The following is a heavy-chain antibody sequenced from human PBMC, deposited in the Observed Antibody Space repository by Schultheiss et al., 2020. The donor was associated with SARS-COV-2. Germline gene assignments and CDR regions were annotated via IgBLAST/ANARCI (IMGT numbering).Heavy chain of an antibody. J-gene: IGHJ4*02. CDR3: ARCNTAMATSY. D-gene: IGHD5-18*01. CDR2: INHSGST. Sequence: SQTLSLTCTVSGGSISGYYWSWIRQPPGKGLEWIGEINHSGSTNYNPSLKSRVTISVDTSKNQFSLKLSSVTAADTAVYYCARCNTAMATSYWGQGTLVTVSS. V-gene: IGHV4-34*01. CDR1: GGSISGYY.